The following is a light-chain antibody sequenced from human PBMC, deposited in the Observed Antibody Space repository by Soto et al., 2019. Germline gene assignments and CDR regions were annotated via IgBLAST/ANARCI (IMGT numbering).Light chain of an antibody. Sequence: QSALTQPPSVSGSPGKSVTISCTGASGDIGNYNRVSWYQQSPGTAPKPMIFEVSNRPSGVPDRFSGSKSGNTASLTISGLQAEDEADYYCSSFTSSNTWVFGGGTKLTVL. CDR3: SSFTSSNTWV. V-gene: IGLV2-18*02. CDR2: EVS. CDR1: SGDIGNYNR. J-gene: IGLJ3*02.